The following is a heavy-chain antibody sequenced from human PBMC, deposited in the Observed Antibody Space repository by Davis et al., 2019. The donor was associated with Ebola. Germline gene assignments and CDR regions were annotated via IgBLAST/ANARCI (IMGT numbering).Heavy chain of an antibody. V-gene: IGHV1-69*13. CDR3: ARDKRSSWYGGMDV. D-gene: IGHD6-19*01. CDR1: GGTFSRYG. CDR2: IVPSFGTA. Sequence: AASVKVSCKTSGGTFSRYGISWVRQAPGQGLEWMGGIVPSFGTANYAQNFQGRVTITADDSTSTAYMELSSLRAEDTAVYYCARDKRSSWYGGMDVWGQGTTVTVSS. J-gene: IGHJ6*02.